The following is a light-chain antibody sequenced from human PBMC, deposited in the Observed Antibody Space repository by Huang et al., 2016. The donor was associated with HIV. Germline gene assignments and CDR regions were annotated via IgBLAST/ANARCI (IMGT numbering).Light chain of an antibody. CDR3: QQSFNTTPYT. Sequence: DIQMTQSPSSLSASVGDRVTITCRASQTIITYLNWYQQKPGKAPKLLIYGASSLHSGVPSRFSGSGSGTDFTLTISSLQPDDFATYYCQQSFNTTPYTFGQGTKLEIK. V-gene: IGKV1-39*01. CDR1: QTIITY. J-gene: IGKJ2*01. CDR2: GAS.